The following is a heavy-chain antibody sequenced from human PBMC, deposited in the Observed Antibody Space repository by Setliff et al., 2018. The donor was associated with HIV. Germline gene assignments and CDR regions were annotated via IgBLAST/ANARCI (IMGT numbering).Heavy chain of an antibody. CDR2: ISSSDTTI. CDR3: ARDSSRGYLDWLSLKYYYSYYIDG. CDR1: GFTFSSYS. V-gene: IGHV3-48*01. J-gene: IGHJ6*03. D-gene: IGHD3-9*01. Sequence: GGSLRLSCAASGFTFSSYSMNWVRQTPGKGLEWVSYISSSDTTIYYADSVKGRFTISRDNAKNSLYLQMSSLRAEDTAVYYCARDSSRGYLDWLSLKYYYSYYIDGWGKGTTVTVSS.